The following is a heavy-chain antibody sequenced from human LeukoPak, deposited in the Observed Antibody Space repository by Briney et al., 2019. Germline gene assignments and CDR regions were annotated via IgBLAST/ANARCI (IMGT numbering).Heavy chain of an antibody. V-gene: IGHV4-59*12. D-gene: IGHD3-22*01. CDR1: GGAMSSSY. CDR3: ARMSPGGSGYYHPYWAGPYYFDY. Sequence: SETLSLTCVVSGGAMSSSYWSWIRQPPGKGLEWIGYIYYSGSTNYNPSLKSRVTISVDTSKNQFSLKLSSVTAADTAVYYCARMSPGGSGYYHPYWAGPYYFDYWGQGTLVTVSS. CDR2: IYYSGST. J-gene: IGHJ4*02.